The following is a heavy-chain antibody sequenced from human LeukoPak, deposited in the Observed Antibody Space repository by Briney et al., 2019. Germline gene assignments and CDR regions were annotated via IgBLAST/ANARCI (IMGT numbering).Heavy chain of an antibody. CDR3: AREAGWFGEFPFDY. D-gene: IGHD3-10*01. V-gene: IGHV3-21*01. CDR2: ISSSSSYI. Sequence: GGSLRLSCAASGFTFSSYSMNWVRQAPGKGLEWVSSISSSSSYIYYADSVKGRFTISRDNAKNSLYLQMNSLRAEDTAVYYCAREAGWFGEFPFDYWAREPWSPSPQ. CDR1: GFTFSSYS. J-gene: IGHJ4*02.